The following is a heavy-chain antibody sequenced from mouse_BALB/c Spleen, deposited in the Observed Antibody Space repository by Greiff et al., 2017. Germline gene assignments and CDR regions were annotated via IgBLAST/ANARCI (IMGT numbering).Heavy chain of an antibody. J-gene: IGHJ3*01. CDR2: IWAGGST. V-gene: IGHV2-9*02. CDR3: ARDRGYDGAWFAY. D-gene: IGHD2-14*01. Sequence: QVQLKESGPGLVAPSQSLSITCTVSGFSLTSYGVHWVRQPPGKGLEWLGVIWAGGSTNYNSALMSRLSISKDNSKSQVFLKMNSLQTDDTAMYYCARDRGYDGAWFAYWGQGTLVTVSA. CDR1: GFSLTSYG.